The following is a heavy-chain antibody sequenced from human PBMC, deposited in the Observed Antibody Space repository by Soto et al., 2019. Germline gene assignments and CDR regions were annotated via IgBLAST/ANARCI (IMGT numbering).Heavy chain of an antibody. CDR1: VCTFSSYT. V-gene: IGHV1-69*02. CDR2: IIPILGIA. D-gene: IGHD3-22*01. Sequence: SVKISCKASVCTFSSYTISWVRQAPGQGLEWMGRIIPILGIANYAQKFQGRVTITADKSTSTAYMELSSLRSEDTAVYYCARAATRYYDSSGYYFEHWGQGTLVTVSS. J-gene: IGHJ1*01. CDR3: ARAATRYYDSSGYYFEH.